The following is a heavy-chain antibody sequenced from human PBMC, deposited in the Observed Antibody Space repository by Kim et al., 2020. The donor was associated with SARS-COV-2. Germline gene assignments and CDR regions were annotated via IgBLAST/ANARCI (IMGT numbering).Heavy chain of an antibody. CDR1: GYTLTELS. D-gene: IGHD6-13*01. CDR2: FDPEDGET. Sequence: ASVKVSCKVSGYTLTELSMHWVRQAPGKGLEWMGGFDPEDGETIYAQKFQGRVTMTEDTSTDTAYMELSSLRSEDTAVYYCATDYSSSWYVRGHSWNRFDPWGQGTLVTVSS. J-gene: IGHJ5*02. CDR3: ATDYSSSWYVRGHSWNRFDP. V-gene: IGHV1-24*01.